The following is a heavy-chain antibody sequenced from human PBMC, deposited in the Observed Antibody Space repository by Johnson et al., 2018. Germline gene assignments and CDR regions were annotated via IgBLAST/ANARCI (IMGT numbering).Heavy chain of an antibody. V-gene: IGHV3-33*01. J-gene: IGHJ1*01. D-gene: IGHD4-17*01. Sequence: VQLVESGGGVVQPGRSLRLSCAASEFTFSTYGMHWVRQAPGKGLEWVAVIWYAGSNKYYADSVKGRFTISRDNSKNTLYLQMNSLRAEDTAVYYCARARMPYGDYLEYFQHWGQGTLVTVSS. CDR2: IWYAGSNK. CDR1: EFTFSTYG. CDR3: ARARMPYGDYLEYFQH.